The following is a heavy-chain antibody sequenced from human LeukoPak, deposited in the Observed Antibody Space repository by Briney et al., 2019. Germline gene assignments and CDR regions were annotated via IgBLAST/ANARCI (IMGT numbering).Heavy chain of an antibody. CDR3: ATYTHWVAGDV. D-gene: IGHD7-27*01. CDR2: IKKDGSVK. Sequence: GGSLRLSCVASGFSFSDSWMSWVRQAPGKGLEWVADIKKDGSVKEYVDAVKGRFTISRDNAKNSLYLQMDSLRAEDTAVYYCATYTHWVAGDVWGQGTTVSVSS. V-gene: IGHV3-7*01. J-gene: IGHJ6*02. CDR1: GFSFSDSW.